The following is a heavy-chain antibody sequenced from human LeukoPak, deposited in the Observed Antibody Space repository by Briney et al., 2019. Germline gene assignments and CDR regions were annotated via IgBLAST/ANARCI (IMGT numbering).Heavy chain of an antibody. CDR2: IYSGGST. Sequence: PGRSLGLSCAASGFTFSNYGMHWVRQAPGKGLEWVSVIYSGGSTYYADSVKGRFTISRDNSKNTLYLQMNSLRAEDTAVYYCARGPSSSGWYMLSYYYYGMDVWGQGTTVTVSS. V-gene: IGHV3-53*01. J-gene: IGHJ6*02. CDR3: ARGPSSSGWYMLSYYYYGMDV. D-gene: IGHD6-19*01. CDR1: GFTFSNYG.